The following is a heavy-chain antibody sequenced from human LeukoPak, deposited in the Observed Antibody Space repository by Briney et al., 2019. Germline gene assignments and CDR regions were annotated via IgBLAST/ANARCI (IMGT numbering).Heavy chain of an antibody. D-gene: IGHD6-13*01. Sequence: PSETLSLTCTVSGGSLSSYYWSWIRQPPGKGLEWIGYIYYSGSTNYNPSLKSRVTISVDTSKNQFSLKLSSVTAADTAVYYCASLTAAAPYFHHWGQGTLVTVSS. CDR1: GGSLSSYY. CDR3: ASLTAAAPYFHH. V-gene: IGHV4-59*08. CDR2: IYYSGST. J-gene: IGHJ1*01.